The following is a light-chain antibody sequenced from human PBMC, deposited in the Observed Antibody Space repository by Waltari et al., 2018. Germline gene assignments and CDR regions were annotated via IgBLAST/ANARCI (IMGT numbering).Light chain of an antibody. V-gene: IGKV3D-15*01. CDR2: LPS. CDR3: QHHSTWPPT. Sequence: EIVMTQSPATLSVSPGERATLSCRASQNIRNSLAWYQQKPGQAPRLLISLPSTRATGIPARFSGSGSGTQFSLTISSLQHEDFAIYYCQHHSTWPPTFGPGTRV. CDR1: QNIRNS. J-gene: IGKJ1*01.